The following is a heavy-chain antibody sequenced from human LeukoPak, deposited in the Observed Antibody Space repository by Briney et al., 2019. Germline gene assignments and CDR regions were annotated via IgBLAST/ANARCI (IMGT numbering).Heavy chain of an antibody. J-gene: IGHJ4*02. D-gene: IGHD2-15*01. CDR2: IRYDGSNK. Sequence: GGSLRLSCAASGFTFSSYGMHWVRQAPGKGLEWVAFIRYDGSNKYYADSVKGRFTISRDNSKNTLYLQMNSLRAEDTAVYYCAKDHIVVVVAALSYFDYWGQGTLVTVSS. CDR3: AKDHIVVVVAALSYFDY. V-gene: IGHV3-30*02. CDR1: GFTFSSYG.